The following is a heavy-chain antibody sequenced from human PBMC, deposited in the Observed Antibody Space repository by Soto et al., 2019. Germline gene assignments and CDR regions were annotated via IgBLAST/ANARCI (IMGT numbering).Heavy chain of an antibody. Sequence: QVQLVESGGGVVQPGRSLRLSCAASGFTFSSYGMHWVRQAPGKGLEWVAVIWYDGSNRYYADSVKGRFTISRDNSKNTLYSQMNSLRAEDTAVYYCARDHCSSTSCYLFQQLGQGTLVTGSS. CDR2: IWYDGSNR. D-gene: IGHD2-2*01. CDR3: ARDHCSSTSCYLFQQ. CDR1: GFTFSSYG. J-gene: IGHJ1*01. V-gene: IGHV3-33*01.